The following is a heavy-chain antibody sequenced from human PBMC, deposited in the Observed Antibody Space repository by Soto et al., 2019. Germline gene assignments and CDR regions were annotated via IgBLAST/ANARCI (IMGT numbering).Heavy chain of an antibody. J-gene: IGHJ5*02. V-gene: IGHV3-21*01. D-gene: IGHD6-13*01. CDR1: GFTFSSYS. Sequence: PGGSVRIWCAASGFTFSSYSMNWVRQSPGKRMEWVSSISSSSSYIEYADSVKGRFTISRDNAKNSLYLQMNSLRAEDTAVYYCARDLAAAGPNWFDPWGQGTLVTVSS. CDR3: ARDLAAAGPNWFDP. CDR2: ISSSSSYI.